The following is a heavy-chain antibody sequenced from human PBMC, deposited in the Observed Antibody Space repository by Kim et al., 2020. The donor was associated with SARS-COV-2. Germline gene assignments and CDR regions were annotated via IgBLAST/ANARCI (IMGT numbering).Heavy chain of an antibody. CDR2: INHSGST. CDR3: ARNPSRYSYGPLRGYYYYGMDV. D-gene: IGHD5-18*01. Sequence: SETLSLTCAVYGGSFSGYYWSWIRQPPGKGLEWIGEINHSGSTNYNPSLKSRVTISVDTSKNQVSLKLSSVTAADTAVYYCARNPSRYSYGPLRGYYYYGMDVWGQGTTVTVSS. J-gene: IGHJ6*02. CDR1: GGSFSGYY. V-gene: IGHV4-34*01.